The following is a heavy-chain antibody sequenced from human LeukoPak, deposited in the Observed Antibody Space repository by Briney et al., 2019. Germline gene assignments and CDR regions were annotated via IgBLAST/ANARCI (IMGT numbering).Heavy chain of an antibody. CDR2: IWYDGSNK. D-gene: IGHD4-17*01. Sequence: PGGSLRLSCAASGFTFSSYGMHWVRQAPGKGLEWVAVIWYDGSNKYYADSVKGRFTISRDNSKNTLYLQMNSLRAEDTAVYYCAKVRRGGVYGDYGAFDIWGQGTMVTVSS. CDR3: AKVRRGGVYGDYGAFDI. J-gene: IGHJ3*02. CDR1: GFTFSSYG. V-gene: IGHV3-33*06.